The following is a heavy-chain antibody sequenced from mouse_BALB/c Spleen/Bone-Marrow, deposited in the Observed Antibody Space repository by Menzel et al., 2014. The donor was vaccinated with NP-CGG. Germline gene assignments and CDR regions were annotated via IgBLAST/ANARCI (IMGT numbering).Heavy chain of an antibody. CDR2: ISYDGSN. CDR3: ARDRYFDY. J-gene: IGHJ2*01. V-gene: IGHV3-6*02. Sequence: EVQLQQSGPGLAKPSQSLSLTCSVTGYSITSGYYWNWIRQFPGNKLEWMGYISYDGSNNYNPSLKNRISITRDTSKNQFFLKLNSVTTEDTATYYCARDRYFDYWGQGTTLTVSS. CDR1: GYSITSGYY.